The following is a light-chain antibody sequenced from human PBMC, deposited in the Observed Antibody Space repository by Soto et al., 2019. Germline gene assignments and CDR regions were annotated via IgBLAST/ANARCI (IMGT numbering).Light chain of an antibody. CDR3: QKYNSVPLT. CDR1: QDISNY. Sequence: DIQMTQSPSSLSASVGDRVTITCRARQDISNYLAWYQQKPGKVPKLLIYAASTLQSGVPSRFSGSGSETGFTLTITSLQPEDVATYYCQKYNSVPLTFGGGTLVEIK. V-gene: IGKV1-27*01. J-gene: IGKJ4*01. CDR2: AAS.